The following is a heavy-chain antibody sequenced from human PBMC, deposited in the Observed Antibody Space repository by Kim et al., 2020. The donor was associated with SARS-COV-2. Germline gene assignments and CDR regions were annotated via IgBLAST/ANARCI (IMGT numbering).Heavy chain of an antibody. CDR2: ISWNSGSI. CDR1: GFTFDDYA. Sequence: GGSLRLSCAASGFTFDDYAMHWVRQATGKGLEWVSGISWNSGSIGYADSVKGRFTISRDNAKNSLYLQMNSLRAEDTALYFCAKVSGSGSYFNCFDPWGQGTLVTVSS. CDR3: AKVSGSGSYFNCFDP. V-gene: IGHV3-9*01. D-gene: IGHD3-10*01. J-gene: IGHJ5*02.